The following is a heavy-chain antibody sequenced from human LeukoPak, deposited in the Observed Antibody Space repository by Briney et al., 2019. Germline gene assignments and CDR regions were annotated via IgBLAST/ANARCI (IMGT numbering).Heavy chain of an antibody. D-gene: IGHD6-19*01. V-gene: IGHV3-66*01. Sequence: GGSLRLSCAASGFSVSVNYMSWVRQAPGKGLEWVSVLFASGYSKYADSVKGRFTISRDNSENTLDLHMHSLRAEDTAVYYCAKAAFYSSGWSEDYWGQGTLVTVSS. CDR2: LFASGYS. CDR1: GFSVSVNY. J-gene: IGHJ4*02. CDR3: AKAAFYSSGWSEDY.